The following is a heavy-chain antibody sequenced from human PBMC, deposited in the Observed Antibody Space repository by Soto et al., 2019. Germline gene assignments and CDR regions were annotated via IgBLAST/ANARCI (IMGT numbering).Heavy chain of an antibody. CDR1: GFTFSSYE. D-gene: IGHD2-2*01. V-gene: IGHV3-48*03. J-gene: IGHJ4*02. CDR3: ARGYQLLFDY. Sequence: PGGSLRLSCAASGFTFSSYEMNWVRQAPGKGLEWVSYISSSGSTIYYADSVKGRFTISRDNAKNPLYLQMNSLRAEDTAVYYCARGYQLLFDYWGQGTLVTVSS. CDR2: ISSSGSTI.